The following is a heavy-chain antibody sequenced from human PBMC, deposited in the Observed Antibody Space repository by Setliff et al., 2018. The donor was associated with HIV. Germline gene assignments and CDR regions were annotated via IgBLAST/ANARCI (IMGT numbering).Heavy chain of an antibody. CDR2: INHSGST. J-gene: IGHJ4*02. D-gene: IGHD3-22*01. V-gene: IGHV4-34*01. CDR3: ARASSGYYSRFDY. Sequence: PSETLSLTCAVYGGSFSGYYWSWIRQPPGKGLEWIGEINHSGSTNYNPSLKSRVTISVDTSKNQFSLKLSSVTAADTVVYYCARASSGYYSRFDYWGQGTLVTVSS. CDR1: GGSFSGYY.